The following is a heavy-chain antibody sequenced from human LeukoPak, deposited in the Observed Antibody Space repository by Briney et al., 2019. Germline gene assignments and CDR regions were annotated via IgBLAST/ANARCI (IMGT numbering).Heavy chain of an antibody. CDR3: AKVSAYYYASGFDS. D-gene: IGHD3-10*01. CDR2: ISYDGRNK. CDR1: GFPFSSYG. V-gene: IGHV3-30*18. J-gene: IGHJ4*02. Sequence: PGGSLRLSCAASGFPFSSYGMHWLRPAPGKGLEWVAVISYDGRNKYYADSVKGRFTISRDNSQNTLYLQMISLRPEDTAVYYCAKVSAYYYASGFDSWGQGTLVSVSS.